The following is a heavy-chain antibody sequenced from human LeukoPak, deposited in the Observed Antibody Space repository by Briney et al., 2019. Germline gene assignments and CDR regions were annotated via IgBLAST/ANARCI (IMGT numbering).Heavy chain of an antibody. CDR1: GGSISSSSYY. Sequence: PSETLSLTCTVSGGSISSSSYYWGWIRQPPGKGLEWIGSIYYSGTTYYNPSLKSRVTISVDTSKNQFSLKLSSVTAADTAVYYCARDEISIGIPDYWGQGTLVTVSS. D-gene: IGHD3-16*02. CDR2: IYYSGTT. J-gene: IGHJ4*02. CDR3: ARDEISIGIPDY. V-gene: IGHV4-39*07.